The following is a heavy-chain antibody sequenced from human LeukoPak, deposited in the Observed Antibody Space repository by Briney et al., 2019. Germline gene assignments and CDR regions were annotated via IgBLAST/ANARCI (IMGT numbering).Heavy chain of an antibody. J-gene: IGHJ4*02. CDR2: IRSKANSYAT. CDR1: GFTFSGSA. D-gene: IGHD4-17*01. CDR3: TRESDGDPDPRFDY. V-gene: IGHV3-73*01. Sequence: GGSLRLSCAASGFTFSGSAMHWVRQASGKGLEWVGRIRSKANSYATAYVASVKGRFTISRDDSKNTAYLQMNSLKTDDTAVYYCTRESDGDPDPRFDYWGQGTLVTVS.